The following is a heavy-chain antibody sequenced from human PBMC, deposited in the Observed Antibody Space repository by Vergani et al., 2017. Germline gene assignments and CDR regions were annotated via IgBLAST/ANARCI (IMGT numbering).Heavy chain of an antibody. Sequence: QVQLQESGPGLVKPSETLSLTCTVSGGSVSSGSYYWSWIRQPPGKGLEWIGYIYYSGSTNYNPSLKSRVTISVDTSKNQFSLKLSSVTAADTAVYYCARWPDTAMAQGYYMDVWGKGTTVTVSS. J-gene: IGHJ6*03. CDR1: GGSVSSGSYY. D-gene: IGHD5-18*01. CDR2: IYYSGST. CDR3: ARWPDTAMAQGYYMDV. V-gene: IGHV4-61*01.